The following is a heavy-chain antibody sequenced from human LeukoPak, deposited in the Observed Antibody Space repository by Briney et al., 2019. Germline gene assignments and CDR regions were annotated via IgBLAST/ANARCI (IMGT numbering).Heavy chain of an antibody. D-gene: IGHD2-15*01. CDR1: GGSISSGGYS. CDR3: AREWAYCSGGSCYNWFDP. V-gene: IGHV4-30-2*01. CDR2: IYHSGST. J-gene: IGHJ5*02. Sequence: SETLSLTCAVSGGSISSGGYSWRWIRQPPGKGLEWIGYIYHSGSTYYNPSLKSRVTISVDRSKNQFSLKLSSVTAADTAVYYCAREWAYCSGGSCYNWFDPWGQGTLVTVSS.